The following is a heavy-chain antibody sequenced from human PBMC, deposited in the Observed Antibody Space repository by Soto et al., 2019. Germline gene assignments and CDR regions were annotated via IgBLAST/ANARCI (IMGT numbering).Heavy chain of an antibody. J-gene: IGHJ6*02. CDR2: IWYDGSNR. CDR1: GFTFSSYG. CDR3: ARRQWLGGMDV. D-gene: IGHD6-19*01. Sequence: GGSLRLSCAASGFTFSSYGMHWVRQAPGKGLEWVAVIWYDGSNRYHADSVKGRFTISRENAKNSLYLQMNSLRAGDTAVYYCARRQWLGGMDVWGQGTTVTVSS. V-gene: IGHV3-33*01.